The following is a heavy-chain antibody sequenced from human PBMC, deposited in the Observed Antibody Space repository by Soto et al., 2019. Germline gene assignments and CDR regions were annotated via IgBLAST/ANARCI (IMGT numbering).Heavy chain of an antibody. CDR2: IIPIFGTA. CDR3: ASLTDGDCISTSCYLGMDG. Sequence: SVKVSCKASGGTFSSYAISWVRQAPGQGLEWMGGIIPIFGTANYAQKFQGRVTITADESTSTAYMELSSLRSEDTAVYYCASLTDGDCISTSCYLGMDGWGQGTTVIVSS. V-gene: IGHV1-69*13. J-gene: IGHJ6*02. CDR1: GGTFSSYA. D-gene: IGHD2-2*01.